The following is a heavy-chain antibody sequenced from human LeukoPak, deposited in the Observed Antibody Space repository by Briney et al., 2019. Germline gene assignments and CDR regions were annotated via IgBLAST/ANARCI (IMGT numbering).Heavy chain of an antibody. CDR3: AKTDARSSSYYYTLDV. Sequence: ASVKVSCKASGYTFTGYHMHWVRQAPGQGLEWLGWINPNSGDTSYAQKFQGRVTMTRDTSIGTAYMELSSLRSDDTAVYYCAKTDARSSSYYYTLDVWGQGNTVTVSS. CDR1: GYTFTGYH. J-gene: IGHJ6*02. CDR2: INPNSGDT. V-gene: IGHV1-2*02.